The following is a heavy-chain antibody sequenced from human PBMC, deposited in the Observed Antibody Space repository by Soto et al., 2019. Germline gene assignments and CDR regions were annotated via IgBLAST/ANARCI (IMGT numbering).Heavy chain of an antibody. CDR2: ITHSGST. Sequence: PSVTLSVTWAVDGGTFIGYCWSWIRQPPGTGLEWIGEITHSGSTNYNPSLKSRVTISVDTSKNQFSLKLTSVTAADTAVYYCARDKITGLFDYWGQGTLVTVSS. CDR3: ARDKITGLFDY. CDR1: GGTFIGYC. D-gene: IGHD2-8*02. V-gene: IGHV4-34*01. J-gene: IGHJ4*02.